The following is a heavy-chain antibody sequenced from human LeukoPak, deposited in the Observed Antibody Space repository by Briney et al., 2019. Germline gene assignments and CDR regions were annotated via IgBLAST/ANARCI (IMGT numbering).Heavy chain of an antibody. Sequence: ASVKVSCKASGYTFTGYSIHWVRQAPGQGLERMGWINLKSGGTNYAQKFQARVTMTRETSISTAYMELSRLRSDDTAVYYCAREDSTGYPSLDYWGQGTLVTVSS. D-gene: IGHD3-22*01. CDR3: AREDSTGYPSLDY. CDR1: GYTFTGYS. CDR2: INLKSGGT. V-gene: IGHV1-2*02. J-gene: IGHJ4*02.